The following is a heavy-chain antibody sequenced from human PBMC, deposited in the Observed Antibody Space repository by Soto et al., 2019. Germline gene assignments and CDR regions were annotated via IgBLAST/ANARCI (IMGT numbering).Heavy chain of an antibody. CDR3: ASGGVDVVATCAFDY. Sequence: SVKVSCKASGATYSTSAISWVRQAPGQGLEWMGGINPILGTPDYAHEFQGRVTITAAESTSTVYMALGSPRSEDTALYFCASGGVDVVATCAFDYWGQGTLVTGYS. CDR2: INPILGTP. J-gene: IGHJ4*02. CDR1: GATYSTSA. D-gene: IGHD5-12*01. V-gene: IGHV1-69*13.